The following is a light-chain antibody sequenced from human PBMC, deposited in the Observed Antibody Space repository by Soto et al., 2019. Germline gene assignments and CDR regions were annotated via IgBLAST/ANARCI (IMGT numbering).Light chain of an antibody. CDR1: SSDVGGYNY. Sequence: QSALTQPPSASGSPGQSVTISCTGTSSDVGGYNYVSWYQQHPGKAPKLMIYEVSQRPSGVPDRFSGSKSGNTASLTVSGLQAEDEADYYCSSYAGSNNFGYVFGTVTKVTVL. V-gene: IGLV2-8*01. J-gene: IGLJ1*01. CDR3: SSYAGSNNFGYV. CDR2: EVS.